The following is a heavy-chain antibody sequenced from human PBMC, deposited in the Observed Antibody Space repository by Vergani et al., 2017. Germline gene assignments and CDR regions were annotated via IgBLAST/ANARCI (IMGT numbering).Heavy chain of an antibody. CDR2: IRSKAYGGTT. CDR3: TSDLAPYYYDSSGFDY. V-gene: IGHV3-49*04. D-gene: IGHD3-22*01. Sequence: EVQLVESGGGLVQPGRSLRLSCTASGFTFGDYAMSWVRQAPGKGLEWVGFIRSKAYGGTTEYAASVKGRFTISRDDSKSIAYLQMNSLKTEDTAVYYCTSDLAPYYYDSSGFDYWGQGTLVTVSS. J-gene: IGHJ4*02. CDR1: GFTFGDYA.